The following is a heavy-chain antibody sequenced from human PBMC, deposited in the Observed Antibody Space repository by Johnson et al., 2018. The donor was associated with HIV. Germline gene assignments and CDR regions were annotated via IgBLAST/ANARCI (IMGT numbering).Heavy chain of an antibody. CDR2: ISYDGSNK. CDR1: GFTFSSYA. Sequence: QVQLVESGGGVVQPGRSLRLSCAASGFTFSSYAMHWVRQAPGKGLEWVAVISYDGSNKYYADSVKGRFTISSDNSKNTLYLQMGSLRAEDMAVYYCARSRGKQLADAFDIWGQGTMVTVSS. J-gene: IGHJ3*02. CDR3: ARSRGKQLADAFDI. V-gene: IGHV3-30*14. D-gene: IGHD6-6*01.